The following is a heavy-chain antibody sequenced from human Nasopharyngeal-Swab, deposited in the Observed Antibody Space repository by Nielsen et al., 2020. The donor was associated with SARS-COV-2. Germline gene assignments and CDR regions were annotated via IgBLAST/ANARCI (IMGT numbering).Heavy chain of an antibody. CDR2: INTNTGNP. D-gene: IGHD6-13*01. Sequence: ASVKVSCKASGYTFTSYAMNWVRQAPGQGLEWMGWINTNTGNPTYVQGFTGRFVFSLDTSVSTAYLQISSLKAEDTAVYYCAREAAAGIVYGMDVWGQGTTVTVSS. CDR3: AREAAAGIVYGMDV. CDR1: GYTFTSYA. V-gene: IGHV7-4-1*02. J-gene: IGHJ6*02.